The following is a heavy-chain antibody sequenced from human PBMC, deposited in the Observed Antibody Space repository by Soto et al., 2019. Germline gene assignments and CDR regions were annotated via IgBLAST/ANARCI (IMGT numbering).Heavy chain of an antibody. J-gene: IGHJ4*02. V-gene: IGHV4-30-2*01. Sequence: QLQLQESGSGLVKPSQTLSLTCAVSGGSISSGGYSWSWIRQPPGKGLEWIGYIYHSGSTYYNPSLTSRVTISVDRSKNHFSLKLSSVTAADTAVYYCAGINCSGGSCYSDYWGQGTLVTVSS. CDR2: IYHSGST. D-gene: IGHD2-15*01. CDR1: GGSISSGGYS. CDR3: AGINCSGGSCYSDY.